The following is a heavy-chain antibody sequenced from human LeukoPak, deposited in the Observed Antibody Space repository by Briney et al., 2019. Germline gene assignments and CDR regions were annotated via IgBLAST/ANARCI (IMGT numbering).Heavy chain of an antibody. V-gene: IGHV3-23*01. Sequence: GGSLRLSCAASGFTFNDYVMSWVRQAPGKGLEWVSTVSIAGTTYYAESVKGRFTISRDSSQNTLDLQMHSLRADDTAVYYCAKDAPATVTPGYYFDYWGQGTLVTVSS. D-gene: IGHD4-17*01. CDR3: AKDAPATVTPGYYFDY. CDR1: GFTFNDYV. J-gene: IGHJ4*02. CDR2: VSIAGTT.